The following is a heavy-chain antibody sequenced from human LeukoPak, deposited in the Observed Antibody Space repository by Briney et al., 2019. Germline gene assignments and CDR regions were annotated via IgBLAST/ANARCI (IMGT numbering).Heavy chain of an antibody. J-gene: IGHJ4*02. CDR1: GFTFSDYT. D-gene: IGHD3-16*01. V-gene: IGHV3-23*01. Sequence: PGGSLRLSCAASGFTFSDYTMNWVRQAPGKGLEWVSRINARSGATYYADSVKGRFTISRDTSETWLYLQMNSLRAEDTAIYYCARDDAADGGFLDYWGQGTLVTVSS. CDR2: INARSGAT. CDR3: ARDDAADGGFLDY.